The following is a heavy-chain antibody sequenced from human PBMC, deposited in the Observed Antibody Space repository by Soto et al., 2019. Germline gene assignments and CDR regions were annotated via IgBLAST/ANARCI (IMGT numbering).Heavy chain of an antibody. CDR3: ASTYYTGDSGPYDY. CDR2: IYYSGTT. Sequence: PSETLSLTCTVSGDSISSGGYYWSWIRQHPGKGLEWIGYIYYSGTTYYNPSLESRVSISADTSENQFSLKVKSVTVAATAVYYCASTYYTGDSGPYDYWGQGTLVTVSS. D-gene: IGHD1-26*01. V-gene: IGHV4-31*03. CDR1: GDSISSGGYY. J-gene: IGHJ4*02.